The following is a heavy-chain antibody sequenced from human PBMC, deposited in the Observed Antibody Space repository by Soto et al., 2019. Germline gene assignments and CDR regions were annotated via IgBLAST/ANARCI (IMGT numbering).Heavy chain of an antibody. J-gene: IGHJ4*02. V-gene: IGHV3-30*18. CDR3: AKGGRQWLVTSDFNY. CDR2: VSHDGRNT. CDR1: GFTFSDYA. D-gene: IGHD6-19*01. Sequence: GGSMRLSCAASGFTFSDYAMHWVRQNTGKGLEWVAVVSHDGRNTHYADSVKGRFTISRDSSKNTVSLEMTSLRAEDTAVYYYAKGGRQWLVTSDFNYWGQGALVTVSS.